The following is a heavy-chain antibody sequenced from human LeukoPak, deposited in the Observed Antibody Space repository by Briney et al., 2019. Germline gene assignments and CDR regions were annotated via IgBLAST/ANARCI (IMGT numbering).Heavy chain of an antibody. CDR1: GGSISSSNW. J-gene: IGHJ4*02. CDR2: IYHSGST. CDR3: ARVLDSSGSVYFDY. D-gene: IGHD3-22*01. Sequence: SETLSLTCAVSGGSISSSNWWSWVRQPPGKGLEWIGEIYHSGSTNYNPSLKSRVTISVDKSKNQFSLKLSSVTAADTAVYYCARVLDSSGSVYFDYWGQGTLVTVSS. V-gene: IGHV4-4*02.